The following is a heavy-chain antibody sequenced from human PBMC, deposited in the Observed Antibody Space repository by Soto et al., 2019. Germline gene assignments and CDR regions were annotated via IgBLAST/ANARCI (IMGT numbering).Heavy chain of an antibody. CDR3: ARDSYAMSSFALDV. J-gene: IGHJ6*02. CDR2: VYRTGAT. D-gene: IGHD2-2*01. V-gene: IGHV4-30-2*06. CDR1: GDSIGSGGFP. Sequence: QLQLQESGSGLVETAQTLSLTCIVSGDSIGSGGFPWTWIRQSTGKGLEWIGYVYRTGATSYNPSLESRASISVDTSRNQFSLKLMSVTPADSAVYFCARDSYAMSSFALDVWGRGTAVTVSS.